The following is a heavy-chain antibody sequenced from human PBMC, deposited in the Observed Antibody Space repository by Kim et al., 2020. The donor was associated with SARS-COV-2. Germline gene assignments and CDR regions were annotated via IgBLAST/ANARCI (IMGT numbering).Heavy chain of an antibody. Sequence: SETLSLTCTVSGGSIGSNNYYWGWIRQPPGKTLEWIGSVHDSGVTDYSPSLKSRVTISLDTPNNHFSLKLTSVTAADTAVYYCARPVRGARHDAFDIWGQATVVTLSS. CDR2: VHDSGVT. J-gene: IGHJ3*02. CDR1: GGSIGSNNYY. CDR3: ARPVRGARHDAFDI. V-gene: IGHV4-39*02. D-gene: IGHD3-10*02.